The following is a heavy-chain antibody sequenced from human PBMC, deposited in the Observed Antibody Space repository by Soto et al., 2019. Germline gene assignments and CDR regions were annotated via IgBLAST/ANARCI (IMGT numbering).Heavy chain of an antibody. D-gene: IGHD6-19*01. CDR2: ISYDGSNK. Sequence: SLRLSCAASGFTFSSYAMHWVRQAPGKGLEWVAVISYDGSNKYYADSVKGRFTISRDNSKNTLYLQMNSLRAEDTAVYYCARDSGPYSSGWYYFDYWGQGTLVTVSS. J-gene: IGHJ4*02. V-gene: IGHV3-30-3*01. CDR1: GFTFSSYA. CDR3: ARDSGPYSSGWYYFDY.